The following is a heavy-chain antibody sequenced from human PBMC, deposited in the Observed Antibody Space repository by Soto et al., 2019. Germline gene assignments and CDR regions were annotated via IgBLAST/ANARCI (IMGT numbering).Heavy chain of an antibody. CDR3: AGHASGDYYIAS. CDR2: IYYSGST. CDR1: GGSISSYY. J-gene: IGHJ4*02. Sequence: SETLTLTCTVSGGSISSYYWSWIRQPPGKGLEWIGYIYYSGSTNYNPSLKSRVTISVDTSKNQFSLKLSSVTAADTAVYYCAGHASGDYYIASRGQGTRVTSP. D-gene: IGHD4-17*01. V-gene: IGHV4-59*08.